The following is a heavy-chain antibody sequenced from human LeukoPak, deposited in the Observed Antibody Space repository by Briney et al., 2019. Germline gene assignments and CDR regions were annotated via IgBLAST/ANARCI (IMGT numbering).Heavy chain of an antibody. J-gene: IGHJ4*02. CDR2: INPNSGGT. V-gene: IGHV1-2*02. Sequence: ASVKVSCKASGYTFTGYYMHWVRQAPGQGLEWMGWINPNSGGTNYAQKFQGRVTMTRDTSISTAYMELSSLRSDDTAVYYCASVYSSGWYFDYWGQGTLVTVSS. CDR1: GYTFTGYY. CDR3: ASVYSSGWYFDY. D-gene: IGHD6-19*01.